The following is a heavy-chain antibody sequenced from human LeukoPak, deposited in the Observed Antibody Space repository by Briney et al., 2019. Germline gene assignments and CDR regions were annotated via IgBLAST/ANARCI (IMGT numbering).Heavy chain of an antibody. Sequence: SGPTLVNPTQTLTLTCKFSEFLLSTSGMCVTWIRQPPGKALEWLARMEWDEDKYYSTSLKTRLTISKDTSKNQVVLIMTNMDPVDTATYYCARIRYSGSYFDYWGQGTLVTVSS. D-gene: IGHD1-26*01. J-gene: IGHJ4*02. CDR1: EFLLSTSGMC. CDR2: MEWDEDK. V-gene: IGHV2-70*11. CDR3: ARIRYSGSYFDY.